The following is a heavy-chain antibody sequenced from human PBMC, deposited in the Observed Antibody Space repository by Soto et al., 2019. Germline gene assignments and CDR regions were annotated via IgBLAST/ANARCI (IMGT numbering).Heavy chain of an antibody. D-gene: IGHD5-18*01. Sequence: QVRLVQSGAEVKKPGASVKVSCEASGYPFTSFGIAWLRQAPGQGLAWMGWISGYNGDTKYVRKLRGRVTMTTDTSTTTAYMELRSLRSDYTDVYYCARTGTYSYGPFYYFDHWGQGTLVTVSS. CDR3: ARTGTYSYGPFYYFDH. J-gene: IGHJ4*02. V-gene: IGHV1-18*01. CDR2: ISGYNGDT. CDR1: GYPFTSFG.